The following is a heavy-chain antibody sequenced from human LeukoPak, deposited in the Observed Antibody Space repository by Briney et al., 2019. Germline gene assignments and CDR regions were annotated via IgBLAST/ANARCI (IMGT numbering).Heavy chain of an antibody. CDR2: IIPIFGTA. CDR1: RGTFSSYA. V-gene: IGHV1-69*05. D-gene: IGHD3-22*01. Sequence: SVKVSCKASRGTFSSYAISWVRQAPGQGLEWMGRIIPIFGTANYAQKFQGRVTITTDQPTSTAYMELSSLRSEDTAVYYCARSTMYYYDSSGRADYWGQGTLVTVSS. J-gene: IGHJ4*02. CDR3: ARSTMYYYDSSGRADY.